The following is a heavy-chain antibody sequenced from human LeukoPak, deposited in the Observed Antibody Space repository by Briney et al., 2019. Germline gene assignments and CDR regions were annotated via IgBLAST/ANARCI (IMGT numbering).Heavy chain of an antibody. J-gene: IGHJ4*02. CDR2: IYYSGNT. V-gene: IGHV4-39*01. CDR1: GVSISSSNSY. D-gene: IGHD6-13*01. CDR3: ARQPDQQPASFDS. Sequence: SETLSLTCTVSGVSISSSNSYWGWIRQPPGKGLEWIGSIYYSGNTYYNASLKSQVSTSIDTSKNQVSLQLNSVTPEDTAVYYCARQPDQQPASFDSWGQGTLITVSS.